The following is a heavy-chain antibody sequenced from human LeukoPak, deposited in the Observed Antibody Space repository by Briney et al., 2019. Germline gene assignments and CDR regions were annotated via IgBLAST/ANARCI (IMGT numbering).Heavy chain of an antibody. J-gene: IGHJ6*03. V-gene: IGHV4-39*07. CDR1: GGSISSSSYY. CDR2: IYYSGST. D-gene: IGHD3-16*01. CDR3: AREGWQPGAGGYYYYMDV. Sequence: SETLSLTCTVSGGSISSSSYYWGWIRQPPGKGLEWIGSIYYSGSTYYNPSLKSRVTISVDTSKNQFSLKLSSVTAADTAVYYCAREGWQPGAGGYYYYMDVWGKGTTVTVSS.